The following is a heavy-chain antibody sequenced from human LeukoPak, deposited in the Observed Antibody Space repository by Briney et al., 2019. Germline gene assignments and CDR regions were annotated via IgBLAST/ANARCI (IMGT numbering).Heavy chain of an antibody. J-gene: IGHJ3*02. CDR2: IWSDGTNK. CDR3: ARARGSSGYSMGAFEI. CDR1: GFTFSSHG. V-gene: IGHV3-33*01. D-gene: IGHD3-22*01. Sequence: GGSLRLSCVASGFTFSSHGMHWVRQAPGKGLEWGAVIWSDGTNKYFADSVKGRFTISRDNSKNTPYLQMNSLRAEDTAVYYCARARGSSGYSMGAFEIWGQGTMVTVSS.